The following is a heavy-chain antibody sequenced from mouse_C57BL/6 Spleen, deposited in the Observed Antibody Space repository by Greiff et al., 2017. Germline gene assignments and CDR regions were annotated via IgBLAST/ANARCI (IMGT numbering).Heavy chain of an antibody. Sequence: QVQLQQSGAELVKPGASVKISCKASGYAFSSYWMNWVKQRPGKGLEWIGQLYPGDGDTNYNGKFKGKSTLTACQSSSTAYMQLSSLTAEDSAVDFCARVTRGAWFAYWGQGTLVTVSA. V-gene: IGHV1-80*01. CDR2: LYPGDGDT. J-gene: IGHJ3*01. CDR3: ARVTRGAWFAY. CDR1: GYAFSSYW. D-gene: IGHD2-12*01.